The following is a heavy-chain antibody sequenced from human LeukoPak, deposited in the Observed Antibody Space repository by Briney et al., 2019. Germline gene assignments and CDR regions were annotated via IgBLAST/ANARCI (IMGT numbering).Heavy chain of an antibody. J-gene: IGHJ5*01. CDR2: ISGSGGRT. CDR3: AKEPGMVGDSSNWPNWYDS. V-gene: IGHV3-23*01. Sequence: GGSLRLSCAASGFTLTIYAMGWVRHAPGKGLEWVSAISGSGGRTSYADSVTGRFTIPRDNSKNTPYRRINRQRAADTAVYYCAKEPGMVGDSSNWPNWYDSWGQGTLVTVSS. CDR1: GFTLTIYA. D-gene: IGHD6-13*01.